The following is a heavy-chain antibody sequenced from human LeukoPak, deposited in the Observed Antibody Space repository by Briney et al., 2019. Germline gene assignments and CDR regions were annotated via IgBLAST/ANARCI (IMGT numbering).Heavy chain of an antibody. CDR3: ARGRGRMVRGVIGYYYMDV. V-gene: IGHV4-59*01. CDR2: VYYTGST. CDR1: GGSISSYY. D-gene: IGHD3-10*01. J-gene: IGHJ6*03. Sequence: SETLSLTCTVSGGSISSYYWSWVRQPPGKGLEWIGFVYYTGSTNYSPSLKSRVTISVDTSKNQFSLKLRSVTAADTAVYYCARGRGRMVRGVIGYYYMDVWGKGTTVTVSS.